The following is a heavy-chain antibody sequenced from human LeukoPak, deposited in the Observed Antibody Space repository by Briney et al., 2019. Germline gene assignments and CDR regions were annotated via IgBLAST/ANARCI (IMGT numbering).Heavy chain of an antibody. J-gene: IGHJ4*02. Sequence: YPGRSLRLSCAASGLTFSTYGMHWVRQAPGKGLEWVAVIWYDGGSKYYADSVKGRFTISRDNSKNTLYLQMNSLRAEDTAVYYCARERNGDYTLLYWGQGSLVTVSS. V-gene: IGHV3-33*01. CDR2: IWYDGGSK. CDR1: GLTFSTYG. D-gene: IGHD4-17*01. CDR3: ARERNGDYTLLY.